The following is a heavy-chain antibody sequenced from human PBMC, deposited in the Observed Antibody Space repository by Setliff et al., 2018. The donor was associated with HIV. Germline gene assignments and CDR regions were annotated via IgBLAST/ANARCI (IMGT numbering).Heavy chain of an antibody. Sequence: SETLSLTCTVSGASVTNVLYYWSWLRQPAGKGLEWIGHIYTSGNSRYTNYNSSLESRVAISLDTSKNQFSLKLSSVTAADTAVYYCARDCSGGTCHSGGGYDTFDFWGQGTMVTVSS. CDR3: ARDCSGGTCHSGGGYDTFDF. J-gene: IGHJ3*01. CDR1: GASVTNVLYY. CDR2: IYTSGNSRYT. D-gene: IGHD2-15*01. V-gene: IGHV4-61*09.